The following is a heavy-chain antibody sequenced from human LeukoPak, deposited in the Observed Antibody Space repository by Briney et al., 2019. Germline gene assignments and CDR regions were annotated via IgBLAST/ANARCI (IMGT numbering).Heavy chain of an antibody. CDR2: IYYSGST. CDR3: ARAAVLRGVRHFDL. Sequence: SETLSLTCTVSGRSISSSRYYWGRIRQPPGKGLECIGNIYYSGSTYYNPSLKSRVTISVDTSKNQFSLTLNSVTAADTAVYYCARAAVLRGVRHFDLWGRGTLVTVSS. D-gene: IGHD3-10*01. J-gene: IGHJ2*01. V-gene: IGHV4-39*07. CDR1: GRSISSSRYY.